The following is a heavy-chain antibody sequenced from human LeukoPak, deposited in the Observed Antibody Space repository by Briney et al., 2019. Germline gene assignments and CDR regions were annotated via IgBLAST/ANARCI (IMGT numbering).Heavy chain of an antibody. CDR1: GGSISSYY. CDR3: ASHKDVYYDSSGHFDY. J-gene: IGHJ4*02. CDR2: IYYSGST. V-gene: IGHV4-59*08. D-gene: IGHD3-22*01. Sequence: SEALSLTCTVSGGSISSYYWSWIRQPPGKGLEGIGYIYYSGSTNYNPSLKSRVTISVDTSKNQFSLKLSSVTAADTAVYYCASHKDVYYDSSGHFDYWGQGTLVTVSS.